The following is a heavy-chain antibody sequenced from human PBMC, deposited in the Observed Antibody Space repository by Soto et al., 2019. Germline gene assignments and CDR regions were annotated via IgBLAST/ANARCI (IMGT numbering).Heavy chain of an antibody. D-gene: IGHD3-16*01. J-gene: IGHJ1*01. CDR2: LIPVFGTE. CDR1: GGTFSHST. CDR3: ARSNTSALYPPEYFQN. V-gene: IGHV1-69*13. Sequence: GASVKVSCKASGGTFSHSTINWLRQAPGLGLEWMGGLIPVFGTENYAQKFQGRVTITADQSSTTAYMELSSLTSEDTAVYYCARSNTSALYPPEYFQNWGQGALVTVSS.